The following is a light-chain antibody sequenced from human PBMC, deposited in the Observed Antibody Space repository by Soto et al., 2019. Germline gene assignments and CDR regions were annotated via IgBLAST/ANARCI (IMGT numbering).Light chain of an antibody. CDR3: LLSYSCAQNWV. J-gene: IGLJ3*02. V-gene: IGLV7-46*01. CDR2: DTS. Sequence: QAVVTQEPSLTVSPGGTVTLTCGSSTGAVTSGHYPYWFQQKPGQAPRTLIYDTSNKHSWTPARFSGSLLGGKAALTLSGAQPEDEAEYYCLLSYSCAQNWVFGGGTKVTVL. CDR1: TGAVTSGHY.